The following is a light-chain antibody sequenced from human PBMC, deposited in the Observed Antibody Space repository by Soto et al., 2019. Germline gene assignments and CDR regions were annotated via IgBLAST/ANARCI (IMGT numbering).Light chain of an antibody. CDR2: DVS. CDR3: QQYHRYST. V-gene: IGKV1-5*01. CDR1: QSINAW. J-gene: IGKJ1*01. Sequence: DIQMTQSPSTLSASVGDRVTITCRASQSINAWLAWYQQKPGKAPKLLIYDVSTSDSGVPSRLSGSASGTEFTITIRSLESDDFATYYCQQYHRYSTFGQGTKVDIK.